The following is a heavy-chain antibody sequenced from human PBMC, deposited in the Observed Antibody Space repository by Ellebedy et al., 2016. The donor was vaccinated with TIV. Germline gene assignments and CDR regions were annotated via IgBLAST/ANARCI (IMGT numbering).Heavy chain of an antibody. D-gene: IGHD6-13*01. Sequence: SQTLSLTCAISGDSVSRNSAAWNWIRQSPSRGLEWLGRTYYRSKWYNDYAVSVKSRITINPDTSKNQFSLQLNSVTPEDTAVYYCARVSAVAAAGDYYYYGMDVWGQGTTVTVSS. CDR3: ARVSAVAAAGDYYYYGMDV. CDR1: GDSVSRNSAA. J-gene: IGHJ6*02. V-gene: IGHV6-1*01. CDR2: TYYRSKWYN.